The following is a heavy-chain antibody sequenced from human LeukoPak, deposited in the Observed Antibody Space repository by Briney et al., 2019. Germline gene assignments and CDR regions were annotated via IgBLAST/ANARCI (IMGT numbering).Heavy chain of an antibody. CDR1: GFTFSSYS. J-gene: IGHJ4*02. CDR3: ARVPNTAGFYFDY. D-gene: IGHD5-18*01. Sequence: GGSLRLSCAASGFTFSSYSMNWVRQAPGKGLEWVSSISSSSRYIYYADSVKGRFTISRDNAKNSLYLQMNSLRAEDTAVYYCARVPNTAGFYFDYWGQGTLVTVSS. CDR2: ISSSSRYI. V-gene: IGHV3-21*01.